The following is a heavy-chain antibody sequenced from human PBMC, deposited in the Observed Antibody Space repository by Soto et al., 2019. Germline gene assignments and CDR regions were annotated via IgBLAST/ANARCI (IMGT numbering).Heavy chain of an antibody. J-gene: IGHJ3*02. CDR3: ARLAYSSGWLRGAFDI. CDR2: IYYSGST. Sequence: QLQLQESGPGLVKPSETLSLTCTVSGGSISSSSYYWGWIRQPPGKGLEWIGSIYYSGSTYYNPSLKSRVTISVDTSKNQFSLKLSSVTAADTAVYYCARLAYSSGWLRGAFDIWGQGTMVTVSS. D-gene: IGHD6-19*01. CDR1: GGSISSSSYY. V-gene: IGHV4-39*01.